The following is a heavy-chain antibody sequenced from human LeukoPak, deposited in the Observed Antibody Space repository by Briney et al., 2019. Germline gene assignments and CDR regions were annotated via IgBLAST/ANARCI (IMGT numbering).Heavy chain of an antibody. J-gene: IGHJ5*02. CDR3: ARLLYSGYDWGGNWFDP. D-gene: IGHD5-12*01. V-gene: IGHV1-69*02. CDR1: GGTFSSYT. Sequence: SVKVSCKASGGTFSSYTISWVRQAPGQGLEWMGRIIPILGIANYAQKFQGRVTITADKSTSTAYMELSSLRSEDPAVYYCARLLYSGYDWGGNWFDPWGQGTLVTVSS. CDR2: IIPILGIA.